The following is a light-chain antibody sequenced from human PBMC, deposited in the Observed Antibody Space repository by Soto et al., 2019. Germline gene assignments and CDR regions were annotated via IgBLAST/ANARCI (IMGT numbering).Light chain of an antibody. V-gene: IGKV3-20*01. CDR1: HSVSRTY. J-gene: IGKJ5*01. CDR2: GAS. CDR3: QQFDDSVT. Sequence: EIVLTQSPGTLSLSPGERATLSCRASHSVSRTYLVWYQQKPGQAPRLLIYGASDRATGTPDRFSGSGSGTDFTLTSSRLEPEDSAVYYCQQFDDSVTFGQGTRLEIK.